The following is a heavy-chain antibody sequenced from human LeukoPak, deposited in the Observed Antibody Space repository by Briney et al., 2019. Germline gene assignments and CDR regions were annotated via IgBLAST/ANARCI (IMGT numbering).Heavy chain of an antibody. V-gene: IGHV1-18*01. CDR3: ARDFEVQLWSNHDAFDI. Sequence: GASVKVSCKASGYTFTSYGISWVRQAPGQGLEWMGWISAYNGNTNYAQKLQGRVTMTTDTSTSTAYMELRSLRSDDTAVYYCARDFEVQLWSNHDAFDIWGQGTMVTVSS. CDR1: GYTFTSYG. D-gene: IGHD5-18*01. J-gene: IGHJ3*02. CDR2: ISAYNGNT.